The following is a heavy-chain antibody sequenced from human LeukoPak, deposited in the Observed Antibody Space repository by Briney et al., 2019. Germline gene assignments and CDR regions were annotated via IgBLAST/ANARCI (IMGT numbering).Heavy chain of an antibody. CDR3: ARGRLGYCSSTSCLSDY. J-gene: IGHJ4*02. CDR1: GFTFSSYS. CDR2: IISSSSYI. V-gene: IGHV3-21*01. Sequence: GSLRLSCAASGFTFSSYSMNWVRQAPGKGLEWVSSIISSSSYIYYADSVKGRFTISRDNAKNSLYLQMNSLRAEDTAVYYCARGRLGYCSSTSCLSDYWGQGTLVTVSS. D-gene: IGHD2-2*01.